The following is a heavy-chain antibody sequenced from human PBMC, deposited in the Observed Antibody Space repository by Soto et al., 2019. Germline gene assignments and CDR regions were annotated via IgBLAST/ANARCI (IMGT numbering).Heavy chain of an antibody. J-gene: IGHJ6*02. CDR3: ARDRGCSGGSCYTSGSGMDV. CDR2: IWYDGSNK. D-gene: IGHD2-15*01. Sequence: GGSLRLSCAASGFTFSSYGMHWVRQAPGKELEWVAVIWYDGSNKYYADSVKGRFTISRDNSKNTLYLQMNSLRAEDTAVYYCARDRGCSGGSCYTSGSGMDVWGQGTTVTVS. V-gene: IGHV3-33*01. CDR1: GFTFSSYG.